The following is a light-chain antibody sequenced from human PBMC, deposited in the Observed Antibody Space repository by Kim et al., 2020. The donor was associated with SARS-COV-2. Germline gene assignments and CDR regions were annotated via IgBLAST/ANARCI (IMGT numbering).Light chain of an antibody. CDR3: QSADSSDTFWV. V-gene: IGLV3-25*03. CDR2: EDT. CDR1: ALPKQY. J-gene: IGLJ3*02. Sequence: PGQTARITCSGDALPKQYVYWFQQKPGQAPVVVIYEDTERPSGIPERFSGSTSGKTVTLTISGVQAEDEADYYCQSADSSDTFWVFGGGTQLTVL.